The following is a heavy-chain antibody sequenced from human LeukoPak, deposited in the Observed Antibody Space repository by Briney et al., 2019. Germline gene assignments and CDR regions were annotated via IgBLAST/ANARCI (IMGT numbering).Heavy chain of an antibody. CDR3: ARFALKTPPTD. CDR2: ISSSSSYI. J-gene: IGHJ4*02. Sequence: PGGSLRLSCAASGFTFSTYSMNWVRQAPGKGLEWVSSISSSSSYIYYADSVKGRFTISRDNAKNSLYLQMNSLRAEDTAVYYCARFALKTPPTDWGQGTLVTVSS. CDR1: GFTFSTYS. V-gene: IGHV3-21*01.